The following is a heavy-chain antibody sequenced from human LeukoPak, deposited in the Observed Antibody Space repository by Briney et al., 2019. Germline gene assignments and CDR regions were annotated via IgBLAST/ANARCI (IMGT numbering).Heavy chain of an antibody. CDR3: ARLTMVRGVINLYYFDY. CDR2: IYYSGST. Sequence: PSETLSLTCTVSGGSISSYYWSWIRQPPGKGLEWIGYIYYSGSTNYNPSLKSRVTISVDTSKNQFSLKLGSVTAADTAVYYCARLTMVRGVINLYYFDYWGQGTLVTVSS. J-gene: IGHJ4*02. D-gene: IGHD3-10*01. V-gene: IGHV4-59*08. CDR1: GGSISSYY.